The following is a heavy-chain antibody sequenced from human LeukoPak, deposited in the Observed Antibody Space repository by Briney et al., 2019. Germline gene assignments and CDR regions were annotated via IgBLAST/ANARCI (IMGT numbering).Heavy chain of an antibody. CDR3: ARVLCSGGDCYSLFDY. CDR1: GYTFTSYG. Sequence: WASVKVSCKASGYTFTSYGISWVRQAPGQGLEWMGWVSGYNGNTNYAQNIQGRVTMTTDTSTSTAYMDLRGLRSDDTAVYYCARVLCSGGDCYSLFDYWGQGTLVTVSS. CDR2: VSGYNGNT. D-gene: IGHD2-15*01. V-gene: IGHV1-18*01. J-gene: IGHJ4*02.